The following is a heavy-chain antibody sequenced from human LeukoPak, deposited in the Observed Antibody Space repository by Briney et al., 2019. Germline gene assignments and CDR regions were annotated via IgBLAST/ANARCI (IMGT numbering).Heavy chain of an antibody. D-gene: IGHD6-13*01. CDR2: IIPIFGTA. J-gene: IGHJ5*02. CDR3: ASASSSYDWFDP. V-gene: IGHV1-69*01. Sequence: GSSVKVSYKASGGTFNSYAISWVRQAPGQGLEGMGGIIPIFGTANYAQKFQGRVTITADESTSTAYVELSSLRSEDTAVYYCASASSSYDWFDPWGQGTLVTVSS. CDR1: GGTFNSYA.